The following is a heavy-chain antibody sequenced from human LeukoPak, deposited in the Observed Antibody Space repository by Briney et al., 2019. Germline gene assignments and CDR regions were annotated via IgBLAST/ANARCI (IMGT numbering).Heavy chain of an antibody. V-gene: IGHV4-39*01. J-gene: IGHJ4*02. CDR1: GGSISSSSYY. CDR2: IYYSGST. Sequence: SETLSLTCTVSGGSISSSSYYWGWIRQPPGKGLEWIGSIYYSGSTYYNPSLKSRVTISVDTSKNQFSLKLSSVTTADTAVYYCARSAGTTRGFDYWGQGTLVTVSS. D-gene: IGHD1-1*01. CDR3: ARSAGTTRGFDY.